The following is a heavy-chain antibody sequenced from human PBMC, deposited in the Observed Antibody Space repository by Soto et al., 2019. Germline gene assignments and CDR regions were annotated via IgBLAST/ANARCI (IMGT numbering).Heavy chain of an antibody. D-gene: IGHD1-1*01. J-gene: IGHJ5*02. CDR3: ARVRNRAIKGFDP. CDR2: MNPNSGNT. CDR1: GYTFTSYD. V-gene: IGHV1-8*01. Sequence: GASVKVSCKASGYTFTSYDIYCVRQATGQGLEWMGWMNPNSGNTGYAQKFQGRVTMTRNTSISTAYMELSSLRSEDMAVYYCARVRNRAIKGFDPWGQGTLVTVSS.